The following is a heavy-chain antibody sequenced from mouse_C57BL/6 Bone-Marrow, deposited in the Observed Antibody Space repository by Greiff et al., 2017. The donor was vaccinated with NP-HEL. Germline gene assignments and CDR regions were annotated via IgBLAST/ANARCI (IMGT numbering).Heavy chain of an antibody. D-gene: IGHD1-1*01. CDR1: GYTFTDYY. CDR3: ARPGSSPAWFAY. Sequence: EVQLHQSGPVLVKPGASVKMSCQASGYTFTDYYMNWVKQSPGKSLEWIGVINPYNGGTSYNQKFKGKATLTVDKSSSTAYMELNSLTSEDSAVYYCARPGSSPAWFAYWGQGTLVTVSA. CDR2: INPYNGGT. V-gene: IGHV1-19*01. J-gene: IGHJ3*01.